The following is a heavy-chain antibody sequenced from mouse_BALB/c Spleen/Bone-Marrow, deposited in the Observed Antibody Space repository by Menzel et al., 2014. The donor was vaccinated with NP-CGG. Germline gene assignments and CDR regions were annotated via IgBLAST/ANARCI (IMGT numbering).Heavy chain of an antibody. CDR3: AREDYYGSSYFDY. J-gene: IGHJ2*01. Sequence: QVQLKHSGAELMKPGASVKISCKATGYTFSSYWIEWVKQRPGHGLEWIGEILPGSGSTIYNEKFKGKATFTADTSSNTAYMQLSSLTSEDSAVYYCAREDYYGSSYFDYWGQGTTLTVSS. V-gene: IGHV1-9*01. CDR2: ILPGSGST. CDR1: GYTFSSYW. D-gene: IGHD1-1*01.